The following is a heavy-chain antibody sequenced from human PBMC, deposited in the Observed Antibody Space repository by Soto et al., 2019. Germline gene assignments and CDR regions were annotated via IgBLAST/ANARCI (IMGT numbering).Heavy chain of an antibody. D-gene: IGHD3-22*01. CDR1: GYKFTNFG. J-gene: IGHJ4*02. CDR2: ISVFNGDT. CDR3: ARAEYYYDSSGYYLLFYCDY. Sequence: QVQLVQSGPEVKNPGASVKVSCKASGYKFTNFGIAWIRQAPGQGLEWMGRISVFNGDTTFAQNFQDRVTLTTDTSTSTAYMELRSLRSDDTAVYYCARAEYYYDSSGYYLLFYCDYWGQGTLVTVSS. V-gene: IGHV1-18*01.